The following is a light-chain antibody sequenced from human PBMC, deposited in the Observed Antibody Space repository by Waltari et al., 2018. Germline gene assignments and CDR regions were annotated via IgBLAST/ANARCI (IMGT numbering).Light chain of an antibody. CDR1: QSVSTN. CDR2: GAS. Sequence: EIVMTQSPATLSVSPGERATLSCRASQSVSTNLAWYQQKPGPAPRLLIYGASTRATGTPARFSGSGSRTELTLTISSMQSEDFALYYCQHYNNWPPWTFGQGTRVEIK. V-gene: IGKV3-15*01. J-gene: IGKJ1*01. CDR3: QHYNNWPPWT.